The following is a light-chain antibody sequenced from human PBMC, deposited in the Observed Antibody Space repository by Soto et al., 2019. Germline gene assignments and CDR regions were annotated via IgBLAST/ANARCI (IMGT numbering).Light chain of an antibody. J-gene: IGLJ3*02. Sequence: SYELTQPPSVSVPPGQPARITCGGNNIGRKSVHWYQQRPGQAPVLVVYDDSDRPSGIPGRFSGSNSGSTATLTISWVEVGDEADYYCQVWDSASDQRVFGGGTKLTVL. CDR2: DDS. CDR3: QVWDSASDQRV. V-gene: IGLV3-21*02. CDR1: NIGRKS.